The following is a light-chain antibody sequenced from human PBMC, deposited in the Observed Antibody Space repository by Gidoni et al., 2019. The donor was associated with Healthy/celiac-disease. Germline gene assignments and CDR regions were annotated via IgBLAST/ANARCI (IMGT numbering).Light chain of an antibody. CDR1: SSNIGNNA. V-gene: IGLV1-36*01. J-gene: IGLJ3*02. CDR3: AAWDDRLNGRV. Sequence: QSVLTQPPAVSEAPRQRVTISCSGSSSNIGNNAVNWYQQLPGKAPKLLIYYDDLLPSGVSDRFSGSKSGTSASLAISWLQSEDDADYYCAAWDDRLNGRVFGGGTKLTVL. CDR2: YDD.